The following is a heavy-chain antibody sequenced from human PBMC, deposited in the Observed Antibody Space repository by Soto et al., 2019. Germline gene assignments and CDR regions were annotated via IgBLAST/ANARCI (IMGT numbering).Heavy chain of an antibody. J-gene: IGHJ4*02. CDR3: AASSGWYEAIFDY. D-gene: IGHD6-19*01. CDR1: GGSISSSNW. V-gene: IGHV4-4*02. Sequence: SETLSLTCAVSGGSISSSNWWSWVRQPPGKGLEWIGEIYHSGSTNYNPSLKSRVTISVDKSKNQFSLKLSSVTAADTAVYYCAASSGWYEAIFDYWGQGTLVTVSS. CDR2: IYHSGST.